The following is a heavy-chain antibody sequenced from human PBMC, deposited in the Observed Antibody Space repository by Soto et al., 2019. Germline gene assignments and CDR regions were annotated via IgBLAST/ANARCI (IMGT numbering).Heavy chain of an antibody. CDR2: IIPIFGTA. J-gene: IGHJ6*02. V-gene: IGHV1-69*06. CDR1: GGTFSSYA. CDR3: ARASGYTAMAQDRNYYYGMDV. Sequence: GASVKVSCKASGGTFSSYAISWVRQAPGQGLEWMGGIIPIFGTANYAQKFQGRVTITADKSTSTAYMELSSLRSEDTAVYYCARASGYTAMAQDRNYYYGMDVWGQGTTVTVSS. D-gene: IGHD5-18*01.